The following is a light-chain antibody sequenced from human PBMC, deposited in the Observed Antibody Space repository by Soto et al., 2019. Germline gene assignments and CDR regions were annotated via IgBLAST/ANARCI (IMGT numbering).Light chain of an antibody. CDR3: QQYNSYWT. CDR1: QSISSW. CDR2: KAS. V-gene: IGKV1-5*03. J-gene: IGKJ1*01. Sequence: DIQMAQSPSTLSASVGDRVTITWRASQSISSWLAWYQQKPGKAPKLLIYKASSLESGVPSRFSGSGSGIEFTLTISSLQPDDFATYFCQQYNSYWTFGQGTKVEIK.